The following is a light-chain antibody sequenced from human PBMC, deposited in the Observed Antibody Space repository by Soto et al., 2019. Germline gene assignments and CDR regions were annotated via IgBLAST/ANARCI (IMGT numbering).Light chain of an antibody. J-gene: IGKJ1*01. V-gene: IGKV1-5*03. Sequence: DLQMTQSHSTLSASVGDRFTITGRASQSISSWLAWYQQKPGKAPKLLIYKASSLESGVPSRLSGSGSGTDFTLTISSLQPEDFATYYCQKTYRSSWTCGPGNKGDIK. CDR1: QSISSW. CDR2: KAS. CDR3: QKTYRSSWT.